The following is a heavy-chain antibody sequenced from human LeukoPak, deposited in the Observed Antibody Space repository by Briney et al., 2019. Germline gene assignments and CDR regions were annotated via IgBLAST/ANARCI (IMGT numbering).Heavy chain of an antibody. Sequence: ASVKVSXKASGYTFTGYYIHWVRQAPGQGLEWMGWINPKSGVTNSTQKFQGRVTMTRDTSIGTAYMELSRLRSDDTAIYYCARPPFDAELDSDVTRDYWGQGTLVSVSS. CDR2: INPKSGVT. D-gene: IGHD1-1*01. J-gene: IGHJ4*02. CDR1: GYTFTGYY. V-gene: IGHV1-2*02. CDR3: ARPPFDAELDSDVTRDY.